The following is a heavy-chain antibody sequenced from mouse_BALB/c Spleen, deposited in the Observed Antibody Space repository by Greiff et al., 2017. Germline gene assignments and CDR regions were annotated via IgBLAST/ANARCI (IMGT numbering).Heavy chain of an antibody. V-gene: IGHV1-55*01. D-gene: IGHD2-2*01. CDR1: GYNFTSYW. CDR3: ARAVYGYDVFDY. Sequence: VQLQQSGPELVKPGASVRISCKASGYNFTSYWINWVKLRPGQGLEWIGDIYPGSGSTNYNEKFKSKATLTVDTSSSTAYMQLSSLASEDSALYYCARAVYGYDVFDYWGQGTTRTVSS. J-gene: IGHJ2*01. CDR2: IYPGSGST.